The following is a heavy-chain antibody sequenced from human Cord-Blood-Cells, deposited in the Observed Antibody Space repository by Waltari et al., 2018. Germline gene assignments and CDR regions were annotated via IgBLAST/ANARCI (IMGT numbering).Heavy chain of an antibody. CDR2: IWHDGSNK. CDR3: AKDLGRKAGSYYRGFDY. Sequence: QVQLVESGGGVVQPGRSLRLSCAASGFTFSSYGMHWVRQAPGKGLEWVAVIWHDGSNKYYADSVKGRFTISRDNSKSTLYLQMNSLRAEDEAMYYWAKDLGRKAGSYYRGFDYWGQGTLVTVSS. CDR1: GFTFSSYG. D-gene: IGHD3-10*01. V-gene: IGHV3-30*18. J-gene: IGHJ4*02.